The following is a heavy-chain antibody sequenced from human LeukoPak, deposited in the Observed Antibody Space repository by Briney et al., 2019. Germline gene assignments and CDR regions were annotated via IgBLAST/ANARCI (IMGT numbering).Heavy chain of an antibody. CDR2: IYSGGST. D-gene: IGHD3-22*01. CDR1: GFTFSSYN. CDR3: ARGGWLPDAFDI. J-gene: IGHJ3*02. V-gene: IGHV3-66*01. Sequence: PEGSLRLSCAASGFTFSSYNMSWVRQAPGKGLEWVSVIYSGGSTYYADSVKGRFTISRDNSKNTLYLQMNSLRAEDTAVYYCARGGWLPDAFDIWGQGTMVTVSS.